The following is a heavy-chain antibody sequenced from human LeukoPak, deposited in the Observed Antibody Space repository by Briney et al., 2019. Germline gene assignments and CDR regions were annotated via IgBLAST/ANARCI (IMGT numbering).Heavy chain of an antibody. D-gene: IGHD6-19*01. V-gene: IGHV3-30*18. CDR3: AKDKSIAVAGTSDYFDN. Sequence: GGSLRHSCEASGFTFCAFGMHWVRQAPGKGLEWVAVLSYDGSHKYYAESVRGRFTISRDNSKNTLFMEMNSLRPEDTAVYYCAKDKSIAVAGTSDYFDNWGQGTLVTVSS. CDR2: LSYDGSHK. J-gene: IGHJ4*02. CDR1: GFTFCAFG.